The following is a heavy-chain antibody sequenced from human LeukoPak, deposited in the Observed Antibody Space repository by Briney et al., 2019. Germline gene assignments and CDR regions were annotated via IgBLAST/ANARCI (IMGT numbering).Heavy chain of an antibody. CDR3: ARAAIRGVIRGSFDY. J-gene: IGHJ4*02. CDR1: GGSFSGYY. V-gene: IGHV4-34*01. Sequence: SETLSLTCAVYGGSFSGYYWSWIRQPPGKGLEWIGEINHSGSTNYNPSLKSRVTISVDTSKNQFSLKLSSVTAADTAVYYCARAAIRGVIRGSFDYWGQGTLVTVSS. CDR2: INHSGST. D-gene: IGHD3-10*01.